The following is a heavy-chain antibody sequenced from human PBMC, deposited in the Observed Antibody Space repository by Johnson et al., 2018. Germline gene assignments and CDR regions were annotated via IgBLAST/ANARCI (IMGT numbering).Heavy chain of an antibody. J-gene: IGHJ3*02. D-gene: IGHD1-26*01. CDR1: GGSISGDTYY. V-gene: IGHV4-39*07. CDR2: IYYSGST. CDR3: GRDSGLDSGSFYRAFDI. Sequence: QVQLQESGPGLVKPSEPLSLTCTVSGGSISGDTYYWGWIRQPPGKGLEWIGNIYYSGSTSYNPSLQSRVTISVDTSKNQFSLKLSSVTAADTAVYYCGRDSGLDSGSFYRAFDIWGQGTMVTVSS.